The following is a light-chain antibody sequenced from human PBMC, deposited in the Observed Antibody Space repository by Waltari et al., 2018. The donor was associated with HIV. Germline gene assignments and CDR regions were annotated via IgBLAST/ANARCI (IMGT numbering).Light chain of an antibody. V-gene: IGLV2-14*01. CDR3: SSYTSSSTLYV. CDR2: EVN. CDR1: SRYVGGSNY. Sequence: QSALTQPASVSGSPGQSITIPCTGTSRYVGGSNYVPWYQQHPGKPPKLMIYEVNNRPSGISNRFSGSKSGNTASLTISGLQAEDEADYYCSSYTSSSTLYVFGTGTKVTVL. J-gene: IGLJ1*01.